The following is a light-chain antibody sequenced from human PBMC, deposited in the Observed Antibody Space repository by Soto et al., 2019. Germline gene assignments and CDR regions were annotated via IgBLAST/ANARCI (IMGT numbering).Light chain of an antibody. CDR3: QQYSTYRT. J-gene: IGKJ1*01. CDR1: QAIGTF. V-gene: IGKV1-9*01. Sequence: DIQLTQSPSFLSASVGDRVTITCRASQAIGTFLAWYQQEPGKAPKLLIYAASSLESGVPSRFSGSGSGTEFTLTISSLQPDDFATYYCQQYSTYRTFGQGTKVEI. CDR2: AAS.